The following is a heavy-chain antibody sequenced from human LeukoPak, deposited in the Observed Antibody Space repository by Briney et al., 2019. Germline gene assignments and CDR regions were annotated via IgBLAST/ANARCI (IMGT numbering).Heavy chain of an antibody. J-gene: IGHJ3*02. V-gene: IGHV4-59*11. CDR2: ISYIGST. CDR1: AASFSSHY. CDR3: ARDLVTVTKGFDI. Sequence: SETLSLTCAASAASFSSHYWTWIRQSPGKGLEWIGYISYIGSTNYNPPRKSRVTISIDTSRNQFSLKLRSVTAADTAVYYCARDLVTVTKGFDIWGQGTMVSVSS. D-gene: IGHD4-17*01.